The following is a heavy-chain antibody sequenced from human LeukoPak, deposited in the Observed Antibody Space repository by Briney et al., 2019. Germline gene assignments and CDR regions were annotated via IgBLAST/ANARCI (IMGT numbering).Heavy chain of an antibody. CDR1: GGSISSYY. J-gene: IGHJ4*02. Sequence: SETLSLTCTVSGGSISSYYWSWIRQPPGKGLEWIGYMYYSGSTNYSPSLKSRVTISVDTSKNQFSLSLSSVTAADTAVYYCARLRRAGWLEYYLDYWGQGTLVTVSS. D-gene: IGHD5-12*01. CDR3: ARLRRAGWLEYYLDY. CDR2: MYYSGST. V-gene: IGHV4-59*01.